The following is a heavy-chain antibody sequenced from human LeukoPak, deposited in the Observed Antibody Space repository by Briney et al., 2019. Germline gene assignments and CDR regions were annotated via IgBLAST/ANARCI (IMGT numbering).Heavy chain of an antibody. CDR3: AKVRWDNSGWYYLDY. CDR1: GFTFSSYS. D-gene: IGHD6-19*01. V-gene: IGHV3-30*18. CDR2: ITYDGSNK. Sequence: GGSLRLSCAASGFTFSSYSMNWVRQAPGKGLEWVAVITYDGSNKYYTDSVKGRFTISRDNSKSTLYLQMNSLRAEDTAVYYCAKVRWDNSGWYYLDYWGQGTLVTVSS. J-gene: IGHJ4*02.